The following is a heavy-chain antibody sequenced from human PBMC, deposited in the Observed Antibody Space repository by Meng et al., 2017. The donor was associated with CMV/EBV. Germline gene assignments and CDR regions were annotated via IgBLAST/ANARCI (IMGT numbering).Heavy chain of an antibody. J-gene: IGHJ4*02. D-gene: IGHD1-26*01. CDR1: GFPLSSYA. CDR2: ISYDGSNK. V-gene: IGHV3-30*04. Sequence: SCAASGFPLSSYAMNLVRQAPGKGLEWVAVISYDGSNKYYADSVKGRFTISRDNSKNTLYLQMNSLRAEDTAVYYCARGLSGSYFDYWGQGTLVTVSS. CDR3: ARGLSGSYFDY.